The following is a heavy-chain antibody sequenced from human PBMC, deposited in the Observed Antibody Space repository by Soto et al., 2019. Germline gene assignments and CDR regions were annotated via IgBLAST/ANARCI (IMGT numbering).Heavy chain of an antibody. Sequence: QVQLVESGGGVVQPGRSLTLSCAVSGFTFTSMHWVRQAPGKGPEWVAIISYDGNNKYYLDSVKGRFTISRDNSKNTLYLQMNSLRAEDTAVYYCTKDGVAGYGMDVWGQGTTVTVSS. J-gene: IGHJ6*02. CDR2: ISYDGNNK. D-gene: IGHD6-19*01. V-gene: IGHV3-30*18. CDR1: GFTFTS. CDR3: TKDGVAGYGMDV.